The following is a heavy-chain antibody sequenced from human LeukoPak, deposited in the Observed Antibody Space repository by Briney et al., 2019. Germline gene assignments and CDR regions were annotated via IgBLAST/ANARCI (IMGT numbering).Heavy chain of an antibody. CDR3: ARGGYGDYPHFDY. V-gene: IGHV1-69*13. J-gene: IGHJ4*02. CDR1: GGTFSSYA. CDR2: IIPIFGTA. D-gene: IGHD4-17*01. Sequence: ASVTVSCKASGGTFSSYAISWVRQAPGQGLEWMGGIIPIFGTANYAQKFQGRVTITADESTSTAYMELSSLRSEDTAVYYCARGGYGDYPHFDYWGQGTLVTVSS.